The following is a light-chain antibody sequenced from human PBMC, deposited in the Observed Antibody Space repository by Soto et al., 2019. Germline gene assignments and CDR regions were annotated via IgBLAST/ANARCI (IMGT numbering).Light chain of an antibody. J-gene: IGLJ1*01. CDR1: NSNIGSNT. CDR2: YDN. V-gene: IGLV1-44*01. Sequence: QSVLTQPPSASGAPGQRVTISCSGSNSNIGSNTVNWYQHLPGTAPKLLIYYDNLRPSGVPDRISGSKSGTSAPLAISGLQSDDEADYYCAAGDDSLNRRVFGTGTKLTVL. CDR3: AAGDDSLNRRV.